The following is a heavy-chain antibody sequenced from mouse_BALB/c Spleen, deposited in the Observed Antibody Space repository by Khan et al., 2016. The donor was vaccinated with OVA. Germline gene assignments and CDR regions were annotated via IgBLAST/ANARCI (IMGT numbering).Heavy chain of an antibody. D-gene: IGHD2-2*01. J-gene: IGHJ3*01. CDR3: RRSGYGSFAY. CDR1: GYTFTSYY. V-gene: IGHV1S81*02. Sequence: VQLQQSGAELVKPGASVRLSCKASGYTFTSYYLYWVKQRPGQGLEWIGDINPSSGGTNFNEKFKSKATLTVDKSSSTAYIQLNSLTSEDSAVYYCRRSGYGSFAYWGQGTLVTVSA. CDR2: INPSSGGT.